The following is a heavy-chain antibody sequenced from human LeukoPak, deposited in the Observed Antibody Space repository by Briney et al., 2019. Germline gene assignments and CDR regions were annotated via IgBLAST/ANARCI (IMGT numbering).Heavy chain of an antibody. CDR1: GGSFSGYY. D-gene: IGHD2-21*01. V-gene: IGHV4-59*10. CDR2: IYTSGTT. CDR3: ARSFAYRTVLDY. Sequence: SETLSLTCAVYGGSFSGYYWSWIRQPAGKGLEWMGHIYTSGTTSYNPSLKSRVTISVDTSKNQFSLKLSFLTAADTAVYYCARSFAYRTVLDYWDQGTLVTVSS. J-gene: IGHJ4*02.